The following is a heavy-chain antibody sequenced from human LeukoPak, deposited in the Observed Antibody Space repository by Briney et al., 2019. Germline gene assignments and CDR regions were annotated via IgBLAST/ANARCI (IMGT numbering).Heavy chain of an antibody. V-gene: IGHV1-18*01. CDR2: ISAYNGNT. J-gene: IGHJ4*02. Sequence: ASVKVSCKASGYTFTSYGISWVRQAPGQGLEWMGWISAYNGNTNYAQKLQGRVTMTTDTSTSTAYMELRSLRSDDTAVYYCARDYQRVLRFLEWLPDYWGQGTLVTVSP. D-gene: IGHD3-3*01. CDR3: ARDYQRVLRFLEWLPDY. CDR1: GYTFTSYG.